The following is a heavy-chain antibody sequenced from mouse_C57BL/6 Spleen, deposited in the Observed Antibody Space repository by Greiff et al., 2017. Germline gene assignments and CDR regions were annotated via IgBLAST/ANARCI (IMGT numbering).Heavy chain of an antibody. CDR1: GYSITSGYY. V-gene: IGHV3-6*01. CDR3: ARAGDYYYGSRNYAMDY. CDR2: ISYDGSN. D-gene: IGHD1-1*01. J-gene: IGHJ4*01. Sequence: EVQLQQSGPGLVKPSQSLSLTCSVTGYSITSGYYWNWIRQFPGNKLEWMGYISYDGSNNYNPSLKNRISLTRDTSKNQFFLKLNSVTTEDTATYYCARAGDYYYGSRNYAMDYWGQGTSVTVSS.